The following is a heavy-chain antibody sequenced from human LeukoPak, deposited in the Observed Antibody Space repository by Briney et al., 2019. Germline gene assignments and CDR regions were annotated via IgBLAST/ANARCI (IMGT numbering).Heavy chain of an antibody. CDR3: ASSTGWERLDY. CDR1: GFTFSSYW. D-gene: IGHD1-26*01. V-gene: IGHV3-74*01. Sequence: PGGSLRLSCAASGFTFSSYWMHWVRQAPGKGLVWVSRINSDGSSTSYADSVKGRFTISRDNAKNTLYLQMNSLRAEDTAVYYCASSTGWERLDYWGQGTLVTVPS. CDR2: INSDGSST. J-gene: IGHJ4*02.